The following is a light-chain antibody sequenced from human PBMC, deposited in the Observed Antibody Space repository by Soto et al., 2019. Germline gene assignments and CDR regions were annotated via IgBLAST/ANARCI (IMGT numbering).Light chain of an antibody. J-gene: IGKJ2*01. CDR1: QDISNY. CDR2: DAS. V-gene: IGKV1-33*01. Sequence: DIQMTQSPSSLSASVGDRVTITCQASQDISNYLNWYQQKPGKAPKLLIYDASNLETGVPSRFSGSGSGTDFTFTISSLQPEDIATYYCQHYAIIPPTFGQGTNLEIK. CDR3: QHYAIIPPT.